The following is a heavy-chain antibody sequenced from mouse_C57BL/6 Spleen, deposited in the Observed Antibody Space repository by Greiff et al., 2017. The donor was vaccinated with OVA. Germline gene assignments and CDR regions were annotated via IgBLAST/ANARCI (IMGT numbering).Heavy chain of an antibody. CDR1: GYTFTSYW. V-gene: IGHV1-50*01. CDR2: IDPSDSYT. Sequence: QVQLQQPGAELVKPGASVKLSCKASGYTFTSYWMQWVKQRPGQGLEWIGEIDPSDSYTNYTQKFKGQATLTVDTSSSTAYMQLSSLTSEDSAVYYCARPAHYYAMDYWGQGTSVTVSS. J-gene: IGHJ4*01. CDR3: ARPAHYYAMDY.